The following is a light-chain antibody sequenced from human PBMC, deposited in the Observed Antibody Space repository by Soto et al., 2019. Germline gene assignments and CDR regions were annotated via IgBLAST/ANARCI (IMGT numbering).Light chain of an antibody. V-gene: IGKV3-11*01. CDR2: DAS. CDR1: QSVSNF. CDR3: QQRSNCSWT. Sequence: EIVLTQSPATLSLSPGERATLSCRASQSVSNFFAWYQQKHGQAPRLLISDASNRATGIPGTFSGSGSGTNFSLTISSLEPEDVAAYYCQQRSNCSWTFGQGTKVEIK. J-gene: IGKJ1*01.